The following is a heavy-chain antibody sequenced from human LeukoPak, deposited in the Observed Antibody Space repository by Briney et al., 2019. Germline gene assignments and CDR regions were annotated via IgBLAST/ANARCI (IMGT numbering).Heavy chain of an antibody. CDR3: ARVMDRYYYDSSAFDI. D-gene: IGHD3-22*01. J-gene: IGHJ3*02. CDR2: IWYDGSNK. V-gene: IGHV3-33*01. Sequence: PGGSLRLSCAASGFTFSSYGMPWVRQAPGKGLEWVAVIWYDGSNKYYADSVKGRFTISRDNSKNTLYLQMNSLRAEDTAVYYCARVMDRYYYDSSAFDIWGQGTMVTVSS. CDR1: GFTFSSYG.